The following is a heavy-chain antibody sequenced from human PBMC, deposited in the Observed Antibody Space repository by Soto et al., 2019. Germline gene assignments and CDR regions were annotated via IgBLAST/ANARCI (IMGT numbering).Heavy chain of an antibody. CDR2: IIPIFGTA. Sequence: QVQLVQSGAEVKKPGSSVKVSCKASGGTFSSYAISWVRQAPGQGIEWMGGIIPIFGTANYAQKFQGRVTITADESTSTAYMELSSLRSEDTAVYYCARRHSSSWRSRGGNWFDPWGQGTLVTVSS. CDR1: GGTFSSYA. V-gene: IGHV1-69*01. D-gene: IGHD6-13*01. J-gene: IGHJ5*02. CDR3: ARRHSSSWRSRGGNWFDP.